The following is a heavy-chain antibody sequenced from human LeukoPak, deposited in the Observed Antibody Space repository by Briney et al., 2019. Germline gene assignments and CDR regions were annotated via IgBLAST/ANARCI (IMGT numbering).Heavy chain of an antibody. Sequence: TGGSLRLSCAASGFTFRNYALSWVRQAPGKGLEWVSVISGSGGSTYYADSVRGRFTISRANSKNTVYLQMNSLRAGDTAVYYCAKDVDSSGQGTNDYWGQGTLVTVSS. J-gene: IGHJ4*02. V-gene: IGHV3-23*01. CDR3: AKDVDSSGQGTNDY. CDR2: ISGSGGST. CDR1: GFTFRNYA. D-gene: IGHD3-22*01.